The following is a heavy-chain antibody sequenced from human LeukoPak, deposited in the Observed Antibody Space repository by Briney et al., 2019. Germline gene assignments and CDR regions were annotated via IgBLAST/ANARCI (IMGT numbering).Heavy chain of an antibody. V-gene: IGHV3-30*04. CDR3: AKGHDYSGPQAFDV. Sequence: GGSLRLSCAASGFTFSSYAMHWVRQAPGKGLEWVAAISFDGSNEYYADSVKGRFTISRDNSKNTLYLQMSSLRADDAAVYYCAKGHDYSGPQAFDVWGQGTMVTVSS. CDR1: GFTFSSYA. D-gene: IGHD3-16*01. J-gene: IGHJ3*01. CDR2: ISFDGSNE.